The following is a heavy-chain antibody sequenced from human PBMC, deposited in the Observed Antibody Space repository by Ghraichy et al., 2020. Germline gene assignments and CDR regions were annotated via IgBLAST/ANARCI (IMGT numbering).Heavy chain of an antibody. Sequence: SQTLSLTCTVSGGSISSYYWGWIRQPPGEGLEWIGSIHYSGSTYYNPSLKSRVTISVDTSKNQFSLNLRSVTAADTAVYYCRVVSSDFDYWGQGTLVIVSS. CDR2: IHYSGST. V-gene: IGHV4-39*01. CDR3: RVVSSDFDY. J-gene: IGHJ4*02. CDR1: GGSISSYY. D-gene: IGHD3-3*01.